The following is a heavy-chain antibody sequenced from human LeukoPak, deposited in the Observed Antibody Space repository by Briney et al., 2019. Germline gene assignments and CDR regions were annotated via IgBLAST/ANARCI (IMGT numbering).Heavy chain of an antibody. D-gene: IGHD3-10*01. V-gene: IGHV1-18*01. CDR3: ARPRGTYYYGSGDFDY. CDR2: ISAYNGNT. J-gene: IGHJ4*02. CDR1: GYTFTSYG. Sequence: ASVKVSCKASGYTFTSYGISWVRQAPGQGLEWMGWISAYNGNTNYAQKLQGRVTMTTDTSTSTAYMELRSLRSDDTAVYYCARPRGTYYYGSGDFDYWGQGTLVTVSS.